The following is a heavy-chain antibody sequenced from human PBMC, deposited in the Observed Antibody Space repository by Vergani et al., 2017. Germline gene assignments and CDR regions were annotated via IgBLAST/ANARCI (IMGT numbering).Heavy chain of an antibody. J-gene: IGHJ4*02. CDR2: INHSGST. CDR1: GGSFSGYY. V-gene: IGHV4-34*01. D-gene: IGHD6-13*01. Sequence: QVQLHQLASGLFKPSETLSLTCAVYGGSFSGYYWSWIRQPPGKGLEWIGEINHSGSTNYNPSLKSRVTISVDTSKNQFSLKLSSVTAADTAVYYCARVSRAFDYWGQGTLVTVSS. CDR3: ARVSRAFDY.